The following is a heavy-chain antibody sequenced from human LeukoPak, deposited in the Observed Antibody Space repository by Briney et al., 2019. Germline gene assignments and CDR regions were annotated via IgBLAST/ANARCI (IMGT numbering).Heavy chain of an antibody. D-gene: IGHD1-7*01. Sequence: SETLSLTCAVYGGSFSGYYWSWIRQPPGKGLEWIGEINHSGSTNYNPSLKSRVTISVDTSKNQFSLKLSSVTAADTAVYYCARTGITGTTNDYWGQGTLVTVSS. CDR1: GGSFSGYY. CDR3: ARTGITGTTNDY. CDR2: INHSGST. V-gene: IGHV4-34*01. J-gene: IGHJ4*02.